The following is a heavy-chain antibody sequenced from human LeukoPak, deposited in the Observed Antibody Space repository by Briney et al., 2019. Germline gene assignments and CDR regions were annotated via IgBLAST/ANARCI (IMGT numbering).Heavy chain of an antibody. V-gene: IGHV4-59*08. J-gene: IGHJ4*02. D-gene: IGHD2-21*01. CDR1: GGSISSYY. Sequence: SETLSLTCTVSGGSISSYYWSWIRQPPGKGLEWIGYIYYSGSTNYNPSLKSRVTISLDTSKNQFSLKLSSVTAADTAVYYCAGHHPRDTVDFWGQGTLVTVSS. CDR3: AGHHPRDTVDF. CDR2: IYYSGST.